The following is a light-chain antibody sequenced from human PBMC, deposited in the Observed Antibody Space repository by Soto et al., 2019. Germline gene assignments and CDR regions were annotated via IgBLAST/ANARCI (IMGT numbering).Light chain of an antibody. CDR3: QQYNNWPPYS. CDR1: QSVGSN. Sequence: VITQSPATLSVSPGDTPTLSCRASQSVGSNLAWFQQKPGQAPRPLIYGASTRVTGIPAKFSGSGSGTDFTLTISGLESEDFAVYYCQQYNNWPPYSFGQGTKLEIK. J-gene: IGKJ2*01. CDR2: GAS. V-gene: IGKV3-15*01.